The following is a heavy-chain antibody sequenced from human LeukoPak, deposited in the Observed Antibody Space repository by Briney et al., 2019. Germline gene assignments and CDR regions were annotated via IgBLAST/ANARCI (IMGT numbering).Heavy chain of an antibody. CDR3: AASTYGSGSYVGFDS. CDR2: IYPGDSDT. V-gene: IGHV5-51*01. J-gene: IGHJ4*02. D-gene: IGHD3-10*01. Sequence: GESLKISCKGSGYSFPSYWIGWVRQMSGKGLEWMGIIYPGDSDTRYSPSFHGQVTISADKSISTAYLQWSSLQASDTAMYYCAASTYGSGSYVGFDSWGQGTLVTVSS. CDR1: GYSFPSYW.